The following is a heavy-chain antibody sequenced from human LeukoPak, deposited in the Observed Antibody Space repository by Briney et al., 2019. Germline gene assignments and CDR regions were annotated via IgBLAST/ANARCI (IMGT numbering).Heavy chain of an antibody. CDR3: VRVRDGYNDAYDI. V-gene: IGHV1-69*13. CDR1: GGTFSSYA. J-gene: IGHJ3*02. CDR2: IIPIFGTA. Sequence: SVKVSCKASGGTFSSYAISWVRQAPGQGLEWMGGIIPIFGTANYAQKFQGRVTITADESTSTAYMELSSLRSEDTAVYYCVRVRDGYNDAYDIWGQGAMVTVPS. D-gene: IGHD5-24*01.